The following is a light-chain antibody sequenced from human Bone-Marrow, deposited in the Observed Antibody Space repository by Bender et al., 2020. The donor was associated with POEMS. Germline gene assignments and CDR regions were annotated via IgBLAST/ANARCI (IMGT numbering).Light chain of an antibody. Sequence: QSALTQPPSASGSPGQSVTISCTGTSNDDGGYDHVSWFQQHPGKAPKLLIFDVTKRPSGVPDRVSGSKSGNTASLTVSGLQAEDEAYYYCSSYAGTNNLFGGGTKLTVL. CDR3: SSYAGTNNL. J-gene: IGLJ2*01. CDR2: DVT. V-gene: IGLV2-8*01. CDR1: SNDDGGYDH.